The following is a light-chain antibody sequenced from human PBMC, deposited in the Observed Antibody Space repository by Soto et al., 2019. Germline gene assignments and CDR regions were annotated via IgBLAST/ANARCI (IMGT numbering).Light chain of an antibody. CDR3: EQRSYWLFT. CDR1: QSVSSY. J-gene: IGKJ3*01. Sequence: EIVLTQSPATLSLPPGERATLSFTASQSVSSYLACYQQKPGQAPRLLIYDASNSATGIPARFSGRGSGTDFTLTISSLEPEDFAVYYCEQRSYWLFTFGTVTKVDIK. V-gene: IGKV3-11*01. CDR2: DAS.